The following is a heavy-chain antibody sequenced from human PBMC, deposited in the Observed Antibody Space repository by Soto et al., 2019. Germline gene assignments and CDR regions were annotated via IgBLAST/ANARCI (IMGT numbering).Heavy chain of an antibody. V-gene: IGHV3-9*01. Sequence: GGSLRLSCRASGFKFEDYAMHWVRQVPGRGLEWVSGISWSSNVIDYAESVKGRFIIARDNAKNSLYLQMNGLRPDDTAVYYCAKGPYSSGWYWDHWGQGALVTVSS. CDR2: ISWSSNVI. J-gene: IGHJ4*02. CDR1: GFKFEDYA. CDR3: AKGPYSSGWYWDH. D-gene: IGHD6-19*01.